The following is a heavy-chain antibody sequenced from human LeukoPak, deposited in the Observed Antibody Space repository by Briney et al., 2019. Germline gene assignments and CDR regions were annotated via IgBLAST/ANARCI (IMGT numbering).Heavy chain of an antibody. J-gene: IGHJ4*02. Sequence: ASVKVSCKVSGYTLTELSMHWVRQAPGKGLEWMGGFDPEDGETIYAQKFQGRVTMTEDTSTDTAYMELSSLRSGDTAVYYCATSPRYRFGEFLSVDYWGQGTLVTVSS. D-gene: IGHD3-10*01. V-gene: IGHV1-24*01. CDR3: ATSPRYRFGEFLSVDY. CDR2: FDPEDGET. CDR1: GYTLTELS.